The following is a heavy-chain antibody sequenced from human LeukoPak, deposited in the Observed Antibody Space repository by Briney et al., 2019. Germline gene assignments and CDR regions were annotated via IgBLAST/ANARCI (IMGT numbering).Heavy chain of an antibody. J-gene: IGHJ5*02. D-gene: IGHD2-2*01. CDR2: TYYRSKWYN. CDR3: ARRLTQYDCFDP. V-gene: IGHV6-1*01. Sequence: SQTLSLTCAISGDSVSGNSASWNWIRQSPSRGLEWLGRTYYRSKWYNDYATSVKNRINIKPDISKNQFSLQLNSLTPEDTAVYYCARRLTQYDCFDPWGQGILVTVSS. CDR1: GDSVSGNSAS.